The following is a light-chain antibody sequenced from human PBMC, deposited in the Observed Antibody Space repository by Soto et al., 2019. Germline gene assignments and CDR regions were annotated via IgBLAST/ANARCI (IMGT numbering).Light chain of an antibody. V-gene: IGKV3-11*01. CDR2: DAS. CDR1: QSVSSY. J-gene: IGKJ4*01. Sequence: EIVLTQSPATLSLSPGERATPSCRASQSVSSYLAWYQQKPGQAPRLLIYDASNRATGIPARFSGSGSGTDSTLTISSLEPEDFAVYYCQQRSNWPLTFGGGTKVEIK. CDR3: QQRSNWPLT.